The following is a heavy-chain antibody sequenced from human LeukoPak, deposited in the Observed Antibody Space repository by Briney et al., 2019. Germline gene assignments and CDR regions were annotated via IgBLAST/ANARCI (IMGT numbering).Heavy chain of an antibody. CDR3: AREMVIYTAMVYFDY. J-gene: IGHJ4*02. V-gene: IGHV3-48*03. CDR2: ISDSGKTI. D-gene: IGHD5-18*01. CDR1: GFTFSSSE. Sequence: GGSLRLSCAASGFTFSSSEMNWVRQAPGKGLEWVSYISDSGKTIYYADSVKGRFTISRDNAKNSLYLQMNSLRAEDTAVYYCAREMVIYTAMVYFDYWGQGTLVTVSS.